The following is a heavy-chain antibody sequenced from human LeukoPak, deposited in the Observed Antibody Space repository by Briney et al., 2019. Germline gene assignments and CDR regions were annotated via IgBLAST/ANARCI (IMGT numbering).Heavy chain of an antibody. D-gene: IGHD6-6*01. CDR3: ARDIIYSSSSRFDY. CDR1: GFTFSSYA. J-gene: IGHJ4*02. Sequence: GGSLRLSCAASGFTFSSYAMHWVRQAPGKGLEWVAVISYDGSNKYYADSVKGRFTISRDNSKNTLYLQMNSLRAEDTAVYYCARDIIYSSSSRFDYWGQGTLVTVSS. V-gene: IGHV3-30*04. CDR2: ISYDGSNK.